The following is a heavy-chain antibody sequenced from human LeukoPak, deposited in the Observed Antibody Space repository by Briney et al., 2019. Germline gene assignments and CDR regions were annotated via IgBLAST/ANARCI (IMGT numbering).Heavy chain of an antibody. CDR2: IYYTGST. Sequence: SETLSLTCAVSGGSISTYYWNWIRQPPGKGLEWIGSIYYTGSTIYNPSLKSRGTISVDTSKNQFSLELSTVTAADTAVYYCARRTGGANGYNWFDPWGQGTLVSVSS. CDR3: ARRTGGANGYNWFDP. J-gene: IGHJ5*02. V-gene: IGHV4-59*08. CDR1: GGSISTYY. D-gene: IGHD4/OR15-4a*01.